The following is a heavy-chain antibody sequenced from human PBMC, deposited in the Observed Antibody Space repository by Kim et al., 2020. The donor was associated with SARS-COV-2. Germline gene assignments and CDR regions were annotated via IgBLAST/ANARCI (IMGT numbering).Heavy chain of an antibody. J-gene: IGHJ4*02. CDR3: ARDRRITAAGRACDF. Sequence: GGSLRLSCAASGFTFNIYAMTWVRQAPGKGLEWVSLIHSAGTSTFYADSVKGRFTISRDNSKNILYLHMSSLTTDDTATYYCARDRRITAAGRACDFWGLGTLLTVPS. D-gene: IGHD6-13*01. V-gene: IGHV3-23*03. CDR2: IHSAGTST. CDR1: GFTFNIYA.